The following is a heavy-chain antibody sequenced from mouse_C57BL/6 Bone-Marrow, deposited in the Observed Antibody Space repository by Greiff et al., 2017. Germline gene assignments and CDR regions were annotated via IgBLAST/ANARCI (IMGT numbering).Heavy chain of an antibody. CDR1: GYAFTNYL. J-gene: IGHJ3*01. V-gene: IGHV1-54*01. D-gene: IGHD4-1*01. Sequence: QVQLKESGAELVRPGASVKVSCKASGYAFTNYLIEWVKQRPGQGLEWIGVINPGSGGTNYNEKFKGKATLTADKSSSTAYMQLSSLTSEDSAVYFCARSKNGDSWFAYWGRGTVVTVSA. CDR2: INPGSGGT. CDR3: ARSKNGDSWFAY.